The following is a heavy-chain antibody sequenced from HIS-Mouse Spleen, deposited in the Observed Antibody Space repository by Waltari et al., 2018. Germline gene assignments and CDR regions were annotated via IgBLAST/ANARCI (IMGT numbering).Heavy chain of an antibody. Sequence: QVTLRESGPALVTPTQTLTLTCTFSGFSLSTSGLCVRWLRQPPGKALEWLARIDWDDDKYYSTSLKTRLTISKDTSKNQVVLTMTNMDPVDTATYYCARIAEGYTSGWYAFDYWGQGTLVTVSS. CDR2: IDWDDDK. CDR3: ARIAEGYTSGWYAFDY. J-gene: IGHJ4*02. CDR1: GFSLSTSGLC. V-gene: IGHV2-70*15. D-gene: IGHD6-19*01.